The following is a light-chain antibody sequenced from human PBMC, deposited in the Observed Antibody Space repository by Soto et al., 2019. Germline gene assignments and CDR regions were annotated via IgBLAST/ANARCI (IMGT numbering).Light chain of an antibody. CDR1: SSDVGAYDY. V-gene: IGLV2-14*01. CDR2: EVS. Sequence: QSALTQPASGSGSPGQSITISCTGTSSDVGAYDYVSWYQQHPGKAPKFMLYEVSNRPSGLSNRFSGSKSGNTASLTISGLQAEDEDDYYCSSYTTSNTWVFGGGTKLTVL. CDR3: SSYTTSNTWV. J-gene: IGLJ3*02.